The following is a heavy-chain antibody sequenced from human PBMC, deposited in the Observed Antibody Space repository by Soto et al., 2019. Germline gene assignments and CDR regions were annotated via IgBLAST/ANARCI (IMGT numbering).Heavy chain of an antibody. J-gene: IGHJ4*02. CDR1: GFTFSNAW. Sequence: EVQLVESGGGLVKPGGSLRLSCAASGFTFSNAWMSWVRQAPGKELEWVGRIKSKTDGGTTDYAAPVKGRFTISRDDSKNTLYLRMNSLKTEETAVYYCNTDQWEVLLGFDYWGQGTVVTVSS. D-gene: IGHD1-26*01. CDR3: NTDQWEVLLGFDY. V-gene: IGHV3-15*01. CDR2: IKSKTDGGTT.